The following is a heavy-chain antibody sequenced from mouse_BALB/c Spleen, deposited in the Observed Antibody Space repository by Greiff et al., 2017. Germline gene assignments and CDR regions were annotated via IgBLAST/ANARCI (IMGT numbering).Heavy chain of an antibody. CDR2: ISYDGSN. Sequence: DVKLQESGPGLVKPSQSLSLTCSVTGYSITSGYYWNWIRQFPGNKLEWMGYISYDGSNNYNPSLKNRISITRDTSKNQFFLKLNSVTTEDTATYYCARDSYGNYAMDYWGQGTSVTVSS. CDR3: ARDSYGNYAMDY. D-gene: IGHD2-1*01. J-gene: IGHJ4*01. V-gene: IGHV3-6*02. CDR1: GYSITSGYY.